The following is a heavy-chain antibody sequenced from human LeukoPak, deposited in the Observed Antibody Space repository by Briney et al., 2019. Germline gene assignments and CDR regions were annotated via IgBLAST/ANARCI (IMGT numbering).Heavy chain of an antibody. J-gene: IGHJ6*03. CDR3: ARVSGQQLPMYNYYYYYYMDV. CDR2: ISAYNGNT. Sequence: ASVKVSCKASGYTFTSYGISWVRQDPGQGLEWMGWISAYNGNTNYAQKLQGRVTMTTDTSTSTAYMELRSLRSDDTAVYYCARVSGQQLPMYNYYYYYYMDVWGKGTTVTVSS. V-gene: IGHV1-18*01. D-gene: IGHD6-13*01. CDR1: GYTFTSYG.